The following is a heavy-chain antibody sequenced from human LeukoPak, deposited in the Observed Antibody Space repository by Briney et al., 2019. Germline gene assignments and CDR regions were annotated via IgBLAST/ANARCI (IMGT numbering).Heavy chain of an antibody. V-gene: IGHV3-48*03. J-gene: IGHJ4*02. Sequence: PGGSLRLSCAASGFTFRSYEMNWVRQAPGKGLEWVSYISSSGSTIYYADSVKGRFTISRDNAKNSLYLQMNSLRAEDTALYYCARDARQRSDYWGLGTLVTVSS. CDR3: ARDARQRSDY. CDR2: ISSSGSTI. CDR1: GFTFRSYE. D-gene: IGHD6-25*01.